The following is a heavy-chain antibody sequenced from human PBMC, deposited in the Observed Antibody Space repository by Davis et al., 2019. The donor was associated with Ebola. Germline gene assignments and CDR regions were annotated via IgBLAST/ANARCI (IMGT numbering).Heavy chain of an antibody. CDR3: AISNLWEVDS. CDR1: GASMTSGGYY. J-gene: IGHJ4*02. CDR2: FSYGGRT. V-gene: IGHV4-31*03. D-gene: IGHD1-26*01. Sequence: MPSETLSLTCTVSGASMTSGGYYWTWNRQHPGRGLEWIGYFSYGGRTSYNPSLKSRIIISEDTAKNQFSLKLSSVTAADTAVYYCAISNLWEVDSWGQGTLVTVSS.